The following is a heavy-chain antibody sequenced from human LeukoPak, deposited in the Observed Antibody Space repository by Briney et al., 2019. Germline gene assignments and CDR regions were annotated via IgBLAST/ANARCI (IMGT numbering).Heavy chain of an antibody. Sequence: SETLSLTCAVSGGSISSGGYYWSWIRQHPGKGLEWIGYIYYSGSTYYNPSLKSRVTISVDTSKNQFSLKLSSVTAADTAVYYCARVRNYYDSSGYLDYWGQGTLVTVSS. CDR3: ARVRNYYDSSGYLDY. V-gene: IGHV4-31*11. CDR1: GGSISSGGYY. D-gene: IGHD3-22*01. J-gene: IGHJ4*02. CDR2: IYYSGST.